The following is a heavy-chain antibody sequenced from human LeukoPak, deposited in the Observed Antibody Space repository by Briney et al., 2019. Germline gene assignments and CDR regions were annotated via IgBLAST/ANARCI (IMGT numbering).Heavy chain of an antibody. CDR2: ISSSGRTI. D-gene: IGHD4-17*01. Sequence: GGSLRLSCAASGFTFSTYEMNCVRQAPGKGLEWISYISSSGRTIYYADSVKGRLTVSRDNAKHPLYLQMNSLRGEDTAIYYCAREDTVDAFDIWGQGTMVTVSS. V-gene: IGHV3-48*03. CDR3: AREDTVDAFDI. CDR1: GFTFSTYE. J-gene: IGHJ3*02.